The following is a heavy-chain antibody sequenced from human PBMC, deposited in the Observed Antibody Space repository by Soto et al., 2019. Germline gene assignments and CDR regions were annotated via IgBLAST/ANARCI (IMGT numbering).Heavy chain of an antibody. CDR2: IWYDGSNK. J-gene: IGHJ6*02. Sequence: GGSLRLSCAASGFTFSSYGMHWVRQAPGKGLEWVAVIWYDGSNKYYADSVEGRFTISRDNSKNTLYLQMNSLRAEDTAVYYCARDRDYGDFVRYYYGMDVWGQGTTVTVSS. CDR3: ARDRDYGDFVRYYYGMDV. D-gene: IGHD4-17*01. V-gene: IGHV3-33*01. CDR1: GFTFSSYG.